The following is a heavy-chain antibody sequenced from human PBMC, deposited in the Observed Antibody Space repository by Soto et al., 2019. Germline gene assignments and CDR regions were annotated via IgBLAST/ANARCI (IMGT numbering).Heavy chain of an antibody. CDR3: VKEKLYITDEYYFDY. V-gene: IGHV3-9*01. CDR2: ISWHSGTI. J-gene: IGHJ4*02. CDR1: VFSFRNYA. Sequence: EVQLGESGGGLVQPGRALRISCAASVFSFRNYAMHWVRRAPGKGLEWVSGISWHSGTIGYADSVRGRFTISRDNAKNSRYLQMNSLRPEDTALDYCVKEKLYITDEYYFDYWGQGTLVTVSS. D-gene: IGHD3-10*01.